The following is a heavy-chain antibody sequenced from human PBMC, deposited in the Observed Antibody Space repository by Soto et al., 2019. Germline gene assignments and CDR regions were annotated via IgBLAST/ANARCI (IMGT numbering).Heavy chain of an antibody. J-gene: IGHJ5*02. CDR3: AKGPNFNWNSPDNWFDP. CDR2: ISWDGHNT. V-gene: IGHV3-43*01. Sequence: GGSLRLSCAASGFAFDDYTMHWVRQTPEKGLEWVSLISWDGHNTYYADSVKGRFTISRDNAKNSLYLQMNSLRTDDAAFYYCAKGPNFNWNSPDNWFDPWGQGTLVTVSS. D-gene: IGHD1-7*01. CDR1: GFAFDDYT.